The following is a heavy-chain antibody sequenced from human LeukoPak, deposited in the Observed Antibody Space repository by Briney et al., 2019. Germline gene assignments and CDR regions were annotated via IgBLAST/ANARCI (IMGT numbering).Heavy chain of an antibody. D-gene: IGHD2-2*01. CDR3: ARGVGYCSSSNCPPFDW. Sequence: PSETLSLTCTASGDSISSSSYFWGWIRQPPGKGLEWIGSIYYSGSTSYSPSLKSRVTISVDTSKSQFSLKLSSVTAADTAVHYCARGVGYCSSSNCPPFDWWGQGTLVTVSS. J-gene: IGHJ4*02. V-gene: IGHV4-39*07. CDR2: IYYSGST. CDR1: GDSISSSSYF.